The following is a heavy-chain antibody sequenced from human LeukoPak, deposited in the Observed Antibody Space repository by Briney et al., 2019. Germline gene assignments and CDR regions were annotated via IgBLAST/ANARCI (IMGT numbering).Heavy chain of an antibody. CDR2: ISSSSYI. CDR3: ARGRVVVASGEFDP. J-gene: IGHJ5*02. CDR1: GFTFSSYS. D-gene: IGHD2-15*01. V-gene: IGHV3-21*01. Sequence: GGSLRLSCAASGFTFSSYSMNWVRQAPGKGVEWGSSISSSSYIHYADSVKGRFHISRHNPKKSLYLQKNSLRAEDTAVYYCARGRVVVASGEFDPWGQGTLVTVSS.